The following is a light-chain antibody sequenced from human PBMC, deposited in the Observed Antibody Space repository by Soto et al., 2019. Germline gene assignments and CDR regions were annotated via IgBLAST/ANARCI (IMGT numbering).Light chain of an antibody. CDR3: SSYTNSDTWV. Sequence: QSALTQPASVSESPGQSITISCIGTSSDIGSYKYVSWYQQHPGKPPKVVIYDVTNRPSGVSDRFSGSKSGNTASLTISGLQAEDEADYYCSSYTNSDTWVFGGGTKLTVL. CDR2: DVT. V-gene: IGLV2-14*03. CDR1: SSDIGSYKY. J-gene: IGLJ2*01.